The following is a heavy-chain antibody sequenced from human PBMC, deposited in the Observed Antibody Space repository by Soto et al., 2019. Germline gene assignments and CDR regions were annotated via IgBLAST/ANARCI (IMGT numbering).Heavy chain of an antibody. J-gene: IGHJ4*02. CDR2: IWYDGSNK. V-gene: IGHV3-33*01. CDR3: ARDGVNWDCGGGEALDY. CDR1: GFTFSSYG. D-gene: IGHD4-17*01. Sequence: QVQLVESGGGVVQPGRSLRLSCAASGFTFSSYGMHWVRQAPGKGLEWVAVIWYDGSNKYYADSVKGRFTISRDNSKNXXYLQMNSLRAEDTAVYYCARDGVNWDCGGGEALDYWGQGTLVTVSS.